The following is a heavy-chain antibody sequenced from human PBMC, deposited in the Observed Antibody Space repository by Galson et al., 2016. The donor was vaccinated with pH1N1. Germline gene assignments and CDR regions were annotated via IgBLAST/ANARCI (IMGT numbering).Heavy chain of an antibody. CDR1: GFTFNKYG. CDR2: ISYDGSNK. J-gene: IGHJ4*02. V-gene: IGHV3-30*18. Sequence: SLRLSCAASGFTFNKYGMRWVRQAPGKGLEWVAVISYDGSNKYYADSVKGRFTISRDDSKNMLYLQMNSLRAEDTAVYYCAKVVRGSSWTSFDYWGQGTLVTVSS. D-gene: IGHD6-13*01. CDR3: AKVVRGSSWTSFDY.